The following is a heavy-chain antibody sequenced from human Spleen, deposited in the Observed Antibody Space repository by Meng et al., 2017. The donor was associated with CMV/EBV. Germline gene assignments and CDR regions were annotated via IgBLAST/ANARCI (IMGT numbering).Heavy chain of an antibody. CDR2: ISSSRSYI. V-gene: IGHV3-21*01. Sequence: GESLKISCAPSGFTFNTYTLHWVRQAPGMGLEWVASISSSRSYINYADSVKGRFTISRDNAKNSLYLQLSSLRADDTAVYYCARERLYQPLWGDALDIWGQGTMVTVSS. CDR3: ARERLYQPLWGDALDI. CDR1: GFTFNTYT. D-gene: IGHD2-2*01. J-gene: IGHJ3*02.